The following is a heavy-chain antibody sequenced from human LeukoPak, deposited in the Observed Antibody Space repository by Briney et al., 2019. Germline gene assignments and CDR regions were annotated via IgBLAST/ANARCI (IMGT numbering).Heavy chain of an antibody. CDR2: ISSSGSTI. V-gene: IGHV3-11*01. Sequence: GGSLRLSCAASGFTFSDYYMSWIRQAPGKGLEWVSYISSSGSTIYYSDSVKGRFTISRDNAKNSLYLQMNGLRVEDTAVYYCARDLGDCSGGSCYSNYWFDPWGQGTLVTVSS. CDR3: ARDLGDCSGGSCYSNYWFDP. D-gene: IGHD2-15*01. J-gene: IGHJ5*02. CDR1: GFTFSDYY.